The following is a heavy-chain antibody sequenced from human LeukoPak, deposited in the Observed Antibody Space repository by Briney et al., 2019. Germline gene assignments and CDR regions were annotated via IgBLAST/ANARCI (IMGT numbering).Heavy chain of an antibody. J-gene: IGHJ5*02. CDR3: ARAPLYLGSVLFDP. D-gene: IGHD3-16*01. CDR2: IIPILGIA. Sequence: ASVKVSCKASGGTFSSYTISWVRQAPGQGLEWMGRIIPILGIANYAQKFQGRVTITADKSTSTAYMELSSLRSEDMAVYYCARAPLYLGSVLFDPWSQGTLVTVSS. V-gene: IGHV1-69*02. CDR1: GGTFSSYT.